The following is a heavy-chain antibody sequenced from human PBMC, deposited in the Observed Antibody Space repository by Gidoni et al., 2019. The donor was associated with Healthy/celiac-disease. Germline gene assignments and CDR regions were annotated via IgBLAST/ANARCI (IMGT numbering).Heavy chain of an antibody. CDR2: ISSSSSTI. Sequence: EVQLVESGGGLVQPGGSLRLSCAASGFTFSSYSMNWVRQAPGKGLEWVSYISSSSSTIDYADSVKGRFTISRDNAKNSLYLQMNSLRAEDTAVYDCAREYGDYSSYYYYGMDVWGQGTTVTVSS. D-gene: IGHD4-17*01. CDR1: GFTFSSYS. J-gene: IGHJ6*02. CDR3: AREYGDYSSYYYYGMDV. V-gene: IGHV3-48*04.